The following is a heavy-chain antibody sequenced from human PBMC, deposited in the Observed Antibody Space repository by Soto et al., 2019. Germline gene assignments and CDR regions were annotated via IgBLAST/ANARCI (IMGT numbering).Heavy chain of an antibody. V-gene: IGHV3-53*01. CDR1: GFTVSSNY. D-gene: IGHD5-12*01. CDR2: IFSGGTK. Sequence: SRGSPRVSCAAHGFTVSSNYMSWVRQASGKWLAGLSVIFSGGTKYYAGSVKGRFTISRDNSKNTLYLQMNSLRAEDTAVYYCARVRGYSGYVGSFVPWHRGPLGTVST. J-gene: IGHJ5*02. CDR3: ARVRGYSGYVGSFVP.